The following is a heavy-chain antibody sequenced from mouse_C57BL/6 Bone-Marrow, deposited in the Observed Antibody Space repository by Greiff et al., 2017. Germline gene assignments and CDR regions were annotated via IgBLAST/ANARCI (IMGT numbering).Heavy chain of an antibody. D-gene: IGHD1-1*01. V-gene: IGHV1-66*01. CDR1: GYSFTSYY. Sequence: VKVVESGPELVKPGASVKISCKASGYSFTSYYIHWVKQRPGQGLEWIGWIYPGSGNTKYNEKFKGKATLTADTSSSTAYMQLSSLTSEDSAVYYCARTPSSSFYFDYWGQGTTLTVSS. CDR2: IYPGSGNT. J-gene: IGHJ2*01. CDR3: ARTPSSSFYFDY.